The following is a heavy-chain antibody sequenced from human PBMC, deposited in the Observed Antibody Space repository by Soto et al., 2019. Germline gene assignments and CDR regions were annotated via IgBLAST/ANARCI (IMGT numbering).Heavy chain of an antibody. D-gene: IGHD3-3*01. Sequence: ASVQVGCKSSAQTFTNYAKHWVRQAPGQRLEWMGWINAGNGNTKYSQKFQGRVTITRDTSASTAYMELSSLRSEDTAVYYCARYDFWSGSFDYWGQGTLVTVSS. J-gene: IGHJ4*02. CDR2: INAGNGNT. V-gene: IGHV1-3*01. CDR3: ARYDFWSGSFDY. CDR1: AQTFTNYA.